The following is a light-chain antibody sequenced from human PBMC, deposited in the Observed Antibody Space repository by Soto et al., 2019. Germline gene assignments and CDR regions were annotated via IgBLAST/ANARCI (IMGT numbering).Light chain of an antibody. CDR2: GDN. V-gene: IGLV1-47*02. J-gene: IGLJ3*02. CDR3: YCWDYDACGLV. CDR1: SANIGCND. Sequence: QSVLTQPPSASGSPGQRVTLSCSGSSANIGCNDVHWYQQRPGRAPTPVIHGDNQRPSGVPDRFSGSKSGTSTSPAITSPRPEAEDEDDYYCWDYDACGLVFGGGTKLTVL.